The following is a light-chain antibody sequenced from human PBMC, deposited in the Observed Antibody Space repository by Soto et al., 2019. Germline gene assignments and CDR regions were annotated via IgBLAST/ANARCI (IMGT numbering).Light chain of an antibody. V-gene: IGLV2-14*01. J-gene: IGLJ1*01. CDR2: DVS. CDR3: RSYTSSSTLEV. CDR1: SSDVGGYNY. Sequence: QSALTQPASVSGPPGQSITISCTGTSSDVGGYNYVSWYQQHPGKAPKLMIYDVSNRPSGVSNRFSGSKSGNTVSLTISGLQAEDEADYYCRSYTSSSTLEVFGTGTKLTVL.